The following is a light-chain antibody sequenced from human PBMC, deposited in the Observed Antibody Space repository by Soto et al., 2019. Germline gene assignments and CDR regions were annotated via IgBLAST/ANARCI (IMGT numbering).Light chain of an antibody. V-gene: IGLV2-14*01. Sequence: QSALTQPASVSGSPGQSITISCTGTSSDVGGYNYVSWYQQQSGKAPKLMIHEVSNRPSGVSSRFSDSKSGNTASLTISGLQAEDEADYYCSSYTSSRAYVFGIGTKLTVL. J-gene: IGLJ1*01. CDR1: SSDVGGYNY. CDR3: SSYTSSRAYV. CDR2: EVS.